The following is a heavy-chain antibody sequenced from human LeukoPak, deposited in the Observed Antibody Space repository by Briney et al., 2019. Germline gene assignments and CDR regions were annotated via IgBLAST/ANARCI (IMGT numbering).Heavy chain of an antibody. CDR3: AKDPIYYAPAAPYYFDY. CDR1: GFSFINYA. J-gene: IGHJ4*02. D-gene: IGHD2-2*01. V-gene: IGHV3-23*01. Sequence: GGSLRLSCGASGFSFINYAMSWVRGAPGKGLEWVSVISGGGVNIFYAESVKGRFTISRDDSKNTVYLQMNSLRAEDTAVYYCAKDPIYYAPAAPYYFDYWGQGTLVTVSS. CDR2: ISGGGVNI.